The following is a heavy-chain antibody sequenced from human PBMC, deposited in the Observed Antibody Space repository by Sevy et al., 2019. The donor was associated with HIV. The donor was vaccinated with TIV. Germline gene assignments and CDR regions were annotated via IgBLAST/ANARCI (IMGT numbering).Heavy chain of an antibody. CDR2: IIPILGIA. CDR3: ARGRLVLVPAAPQEYYFDY. V-gene: IGHV1-69*10. CDR1: GGTFSSYA. Sequence: ASVKVSCKASGGTFSSYAISWVRQAPGQGLEWMGGIIPILGIANYAQKFQGRVTITADKSTSTAYMELSSLRSEDTAVYYCARGRLVLVPAAPQEYYFDYWGQGTLVTVSS. D-gene: IGHD2-2*01. J-gene: IGHJ4*02.